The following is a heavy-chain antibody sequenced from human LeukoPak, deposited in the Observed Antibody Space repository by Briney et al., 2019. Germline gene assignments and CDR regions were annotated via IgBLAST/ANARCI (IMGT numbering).Heavy chain of an antibody. CDR3: ARAGTYGDYVQYYSYYGMDV. V-gene: IGHV4-59*01. J-gene: IGHJ6*02. CDR2: IYYSGST. D-gene: IGHD4-17*01. CDR1: GCSISSYY. Sequence: SETLSLTCTVSGCSISSYYWIWIRQPPGKGLEWIGYIYYSGSTNYSPSLKSRVTISVDTSKNQFSLKLRSVTAADTAVYYCARAGTYGDYVQYYSYYGMDVWGQGTTVTVSS.